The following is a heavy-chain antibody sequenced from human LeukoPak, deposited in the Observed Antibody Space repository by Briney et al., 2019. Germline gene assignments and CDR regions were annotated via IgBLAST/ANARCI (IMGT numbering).Heavy chain of an antibody. CDR1: GFSFSSYW. Sequence: GGSLRLSCAASGFSFSSYWMTWVRQAPGKGLEWVAYINQDGSDKNYLNSVKGRFANSRDNAKNSLYLQMNSLRAEDTAMYLCVRRHYDGYGYYFNYWGQGTLVTVSS. D-gene: IGHD3-22*01. V-gene: IGHV3-7*01. CDR2: INQDGSDK. CDR3: VRRHYDGYGYYFNY. J-gene: IGHJ4*02.